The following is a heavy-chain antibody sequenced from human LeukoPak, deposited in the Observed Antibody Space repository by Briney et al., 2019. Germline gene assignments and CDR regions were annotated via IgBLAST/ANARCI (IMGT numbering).Heavy chain of an antibody. V-gene: IGHV4-39*01. CDR2: IHDSGST. CDR3: ARHSPSGHYVIGNFDY. CDR1: GGSIISSTYY. D-gene: IGHD4-17*01. J-gene: IGHJ4*02. Sequence: RASETLSLTCTVSGGSIISSTYYWGWIRQPPGKGLEWIGTIHDSGSTYYNPSLKSRVTISVDTSKNQFSLKLSSVTAADTAVYYCARHSPSGHYVIGNFDYWGQGTLVTVSS.